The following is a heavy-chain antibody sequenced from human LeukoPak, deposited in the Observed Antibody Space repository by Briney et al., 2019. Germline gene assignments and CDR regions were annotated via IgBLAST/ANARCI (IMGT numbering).Heavy chain of an antibody. CDR1: GFTFSSYW. J-gene: IGHJ4*02. V-gene: IGHV3-7*01. Sequence: GGSLRLSCAASGFTFSSYWMSWVRQAPGKGLEWVANIKQDGSEKYYVDSVKGRFTISRDNAKNSLYLQMNSLRAEDTAVYYCARDPRGYSGYDLDYWGQGTLVTVSS. CDR2: IKQDGSEK. CDR3: ARDPRGYSGYDLDY. D-gene: IGHD5-12*01.